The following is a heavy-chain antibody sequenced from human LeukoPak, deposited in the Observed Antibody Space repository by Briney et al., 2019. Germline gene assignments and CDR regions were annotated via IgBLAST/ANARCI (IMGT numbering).Heavy chain of an antibody. J-gene: IGHJ4*02. CDR2: ISYSGST. CDR1: GFTFSSYS. D-gene: IGHD1-26*01. V-gene: IGHV4-59*01. CDR3: ARAYASYFLTDY. Sequence: GSLRLSCVASGFTFSSYSMNWIRQPPGKGLEWIGFISYSGSTNYNPSLKSRATISVDTSKNQFSLKLSSVTAADTAVYYCARAYASYFLTDYWGQGTLVTVSS.